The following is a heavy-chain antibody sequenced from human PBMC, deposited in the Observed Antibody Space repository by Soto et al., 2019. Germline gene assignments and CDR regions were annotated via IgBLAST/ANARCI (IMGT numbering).Heavy chain of an antibody. D-gene: IGHD2-2*01. CDR1: GFTFSSYG. V-gene: IGHV3-33*01. CDR3: ARDWRGCSSTSCYRHNCFDP. Sequence: GGSLRLSCAASGFTFSSYGMHWVRQAPGKGLEWVAVIWYDGSNKYYADSVKGRFTISRDNSKNTLYLQMNSLRAEDTAVYYCARDWRGCSSTSCYRHNCFDPWVQGT. J-gene: IGHJ5*02. CDR2: IWYDGSNK.